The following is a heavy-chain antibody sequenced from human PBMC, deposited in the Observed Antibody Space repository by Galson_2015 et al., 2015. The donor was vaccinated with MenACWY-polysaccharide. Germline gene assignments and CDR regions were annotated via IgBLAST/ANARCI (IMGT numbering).Heavy chain of an antibody. Sequence: SLRLSCAASGFTFDDYAMHWVRQAPGKGLEWVSGISWNSGSIGYADSVKGRFTISRDNAKNSLYLQMNSLRAEDTALYYCAKDSGSYFESIDYYYGMDVWGQGTTVTVSS. D-gene: IGHD1-26*01. CDR1: GFTFDDYA. CDR3: AKDSGSYFESIDYYYGMDV. CDR2: ISWNSGSI. V-gene: IGHV3-9*01. J-gene: IGHJ6*02.